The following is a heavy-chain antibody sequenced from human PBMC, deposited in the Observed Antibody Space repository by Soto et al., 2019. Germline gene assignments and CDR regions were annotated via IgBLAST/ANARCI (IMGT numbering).Heavy chain of an antibody. V-gene: IGHV4-39*01. CDR3: ARGSGLRFLEWLSSMIDY. D-gene: IGHD3-3*01. J-gene: IGHJ4*02. Sequence: SETLSLTCTVSGGSISSSSYYWGWIRQPPGKGLEWIGSIYYSGSTYYNPSLKSRVTISVDTSKNQFSLKLSSVTAADSAVYYCARGSGLRFLEWLSSMIDYWGQGTLVTVSS. CDR2: IYYSGST. CDR1: GGSISSSSYY.